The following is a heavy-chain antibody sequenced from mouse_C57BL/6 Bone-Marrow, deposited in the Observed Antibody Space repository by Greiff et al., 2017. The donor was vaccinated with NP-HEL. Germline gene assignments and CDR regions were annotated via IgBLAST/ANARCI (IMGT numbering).Heavy chain of an antibody. D-gene: IGHD6-2*01. V-gene: IGHV1-7*01. CDR2: INPSSGYT. Sequence: VQLQQSGAELAKPGASVKLSCKASGYTFTSYWMHWVKQRPGQGLEWIGYINPSSGYTKYNQKFKVKATLTADKSSSPAYMQLSSLTYEDSAVYYCARFSLWAWFAYWGQGTLVTVSA. J-gene: IGHJ3*01. CDR1: GYTFTSYW. CDR3: ARFSLWAWFAY.